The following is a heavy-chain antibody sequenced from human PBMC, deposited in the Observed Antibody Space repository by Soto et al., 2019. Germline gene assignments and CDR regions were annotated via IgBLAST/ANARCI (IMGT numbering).Heavy chain of an antibody. J-gene: IGHJ4*02. CDR2: ISGSGGGT. V-gene: IGHV3-23*01. D-gene: IGHD5-18*01. CDR3: AKGRYSYGPFPLDY. Sequence: CAASGFTFTSYAMSWVRQAPGKGLEWVSAISGSGGGTYYADSVKGRFTISRDNSKNTLYLQMNSLRVEDTAVYYCAKGRYSYGPFPLDYWGQGTLVTVSS. CDR1: GFTFTSYA.